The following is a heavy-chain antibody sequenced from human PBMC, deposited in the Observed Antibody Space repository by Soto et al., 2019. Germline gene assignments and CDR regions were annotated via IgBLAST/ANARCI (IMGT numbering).Heavy chain of an antibody. CDR2: VSIGGST. J-gene: IGHJ4*02. V-gene: IGHV3-23*01. CDR3: AKRRGAGGHFDY. CDR1: GFTFSSYA. D-gene: IGHD2-15*01. Sequence: DVQLLESGGGLVQPEGSLRLSCAASGFTFSSYAMGWVRQGPGKGLEWVAVVSIGGSTHYADSVRGRVTISRYNSKNTLSLQINSLTAEDTAVYFCAKRRGAGGHFDYWGQGALVTVSS.